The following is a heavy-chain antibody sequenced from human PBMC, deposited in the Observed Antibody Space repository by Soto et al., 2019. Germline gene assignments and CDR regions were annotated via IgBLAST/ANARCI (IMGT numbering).Heavy chain of an antibody. V-gene: IGHV1-69*13. J-gene: IGHJ6*02. D-gene: IGHD5-18*01. CDR3: ARGKSVDTAMVPLYYYGMDV. CDR2: IIPIFGTA. Sequence: ASVKVSCKASGGTFSSYAISWVRQAPGQGLEWMGGIIPIFGTANYAQKFQGRVTITADESTSTAYMELSSLRSEDTAVYYCARGKSVDTAMVPLYYYGMDVWGQGTTVTVSS. CDR1: GGTFSSYA.